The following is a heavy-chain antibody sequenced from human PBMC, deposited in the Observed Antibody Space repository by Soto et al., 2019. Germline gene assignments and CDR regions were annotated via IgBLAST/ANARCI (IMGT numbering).Heavy chain of an antibody. D-gene: IGHD3-22*01. J-gene: IGHJ4*02. CDR2: IYYSGST. CDR1: GGSVSSGSYY. Sequence: SETLSLTCTVSGGSVSSGSYYWSWIRQPPGKGLEWIGYIYYSGSTNYSPSLKSRVTISVDTSKNQFSLKLSSVTAADTAVYYCARDGYYDSSGFDYGGQGTLVTVSS. CDR3: ARDGYYDSSGFDY. V-gene: IGHV4-61*01.